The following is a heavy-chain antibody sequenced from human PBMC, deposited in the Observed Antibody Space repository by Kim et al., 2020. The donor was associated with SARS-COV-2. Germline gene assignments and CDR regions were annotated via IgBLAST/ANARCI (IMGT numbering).Heavy chain of an antibody. D-gene: IGHD6-13*01. CDR1: GGTFSSYA. CDR2: IIPIFGTA. CDR3: ARALDLYSSSWGSSFYYYGMDV. V-gene: IGHV1-69*13. J-gene: IGHJ6*02. Sequence: SVKVSCKASGGTFSSYAISWVRQAPGQGLEWMGGIIPIFGTANYAQKFQGRVTITADESTSTAYMELSSLRSEDTAVYYCARALDLYSSSWGSSFYYYGMDVWGQGTTVTVSS.